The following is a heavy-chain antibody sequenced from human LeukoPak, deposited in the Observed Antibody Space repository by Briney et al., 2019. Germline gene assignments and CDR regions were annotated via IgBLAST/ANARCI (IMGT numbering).Heavy chain of an antibody. J-gene: IGHJ1*01. CDR3: AKDDDWGRFNH. CDR1: GFTFSTYA. V-gene: IGHV3-23*01. Sequence: PGGSLRLSCAASGFTFSTYAMSWVRQAPGKGLEWVSAISGSTGRTYYADSVKGRFTISRDNFKNTVSLQLNSLRAEDTAMYYCAKDDDWGRFNHWGQGTLVTVSS. D-gene: IGHD3-16*01. CDR2: ISGSTGRT.